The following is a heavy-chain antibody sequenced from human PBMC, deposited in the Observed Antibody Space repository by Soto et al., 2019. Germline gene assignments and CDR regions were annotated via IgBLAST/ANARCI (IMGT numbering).Heavy chain of an antibody. J-gene: IGHJ6*03. CDR1: GGSFSGYY. V-gene: IGHV4-34*01. D-gene: IGHD2-21*01. Sequence: SETLSLTCAVYGGSFSGYYWSWIRQPPGKGLEWIGEINHSGSTNYNPSLKSRVTISVDTSKNQFSLKLSSVTAADTAVYYCARYSIWYYYMDVWXKGTTVTVSS. CDR3: ARYSIWYYYMDV. CDR2: INHSGST.